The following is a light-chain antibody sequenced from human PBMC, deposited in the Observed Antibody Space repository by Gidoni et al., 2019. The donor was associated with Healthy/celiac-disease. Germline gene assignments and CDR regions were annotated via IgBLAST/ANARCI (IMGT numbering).Light chain of an antibody. V-gene: IGKV1-39*01. CDR1: QSISSY. Sequence: LYASVGDRVTITCRASQSISSYLNWYQQKPGKAPKLLIYAASSLQSGVPSRFSGSGSGTDFTLTISSLQPEDFATYYCQQSYSTPPYTFGQGTKLEIK. J-gene: IGKJ2*01. CDR2: AAS. CDR3: QQSYSTPPYT.